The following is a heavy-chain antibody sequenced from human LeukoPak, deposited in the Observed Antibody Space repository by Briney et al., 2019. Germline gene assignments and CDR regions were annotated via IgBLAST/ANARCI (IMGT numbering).Heavy chain of an antibody. D-gene: IGHD5-12*01. CDR3: AKVGGYSGYDFFEY. CDR2: IRWNSGLI. CDR1: GFKFDDYA. Sequence: GGSLRLSCAASGFKFDDYAMHWVRQAPGKGLEWVAGIRWNSGLIDYADSVKGRFTISRDNAQNSLYLQMNTLRAEDTALYYCAKVGGYSGYDFFEYWGQGTLVTVSS. V-gene: IGHV3-9*01. J-gene: IGHJ4*02.